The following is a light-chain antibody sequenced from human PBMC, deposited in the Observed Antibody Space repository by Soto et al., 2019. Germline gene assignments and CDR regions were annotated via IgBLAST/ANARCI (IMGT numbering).Light chain of an antibody. CDR1: QSIRSW. CDR3: QHNNGYSWT. CDR2: DAS. Sequence: DIQMTHSPSTLSASVGDRVTITCRASQSIRSWLAWYQQKPGKAPKVLIYDASSLESGVPSRFSGSGSGTEFTLTISSLQPDDFATYYCQHNNGYSWTFGQGTKVDNK. J-gene: IGKJ1*01. V-gene: IGKV1-5*01.